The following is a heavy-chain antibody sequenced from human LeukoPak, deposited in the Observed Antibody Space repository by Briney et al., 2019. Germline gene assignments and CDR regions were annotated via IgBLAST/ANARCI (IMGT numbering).Heavy chain of an antibody. CDR2: ISSGSGII. V-gene: IGHV3-48*01. CDR1: GFTFSTYS. J-gene: IGHJ4*02. Sequence: GGSLRLSCAASGFTFSTYSMNWVRQAPGKGLEWFSYISSGSGIIYYADSVKGRFTISRDNAKNSLYLQMNSLRAEDTAVYYCARGSGTYSLGFDYWGQGTLVTVSS. CDR3: ARGSGTYSLGFDY. D-gene: IGHD1-26*01.